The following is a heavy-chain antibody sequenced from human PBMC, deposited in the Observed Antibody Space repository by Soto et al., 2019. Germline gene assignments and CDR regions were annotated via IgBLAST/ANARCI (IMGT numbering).Heavy chain of an antibody. CDR2: ISGGGDNT. V-gene: IGHV3-23*01. CDR1: GFTFSSYA. J-gene: IGHJ1*01. D-gene: IGHD2-2*01. CDR3: ARDIGYCFSTSCYFGH. Sequence: EVQLLESGGGLVQPGESLRLSCATSGFTFSSYAMGWVRQAPGKGLDWVSAISGGGDNTYYADSVKGRFTISRDNSKNTLFLQVNSLRAEDTAVYYCARDIGYCFSTSCYFGHWGQGTLVTFSS.